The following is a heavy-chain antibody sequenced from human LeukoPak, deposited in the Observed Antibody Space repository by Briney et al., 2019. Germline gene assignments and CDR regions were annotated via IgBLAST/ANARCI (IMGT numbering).Heavy chain of an antibody. CDR1: GFTFSSYA. CDR3: ARARYCSGGSCYLSYFDY. Sequence: GRSLRLSCAASGFTFSSYAMHWVRQAPGKGLEWVAVISYDGSNKYYADSVKGRFTISRDNSKNTLYLQMNSLRAEDTAVYYCARARYCSGGSCYLSYFDYWGQGTLVTVPS. V-gene: IGHV3-30*04. J-gene: IGHJ4*02. CDR2: ISYDGSNK. D-gene: IGHD2-15*01.